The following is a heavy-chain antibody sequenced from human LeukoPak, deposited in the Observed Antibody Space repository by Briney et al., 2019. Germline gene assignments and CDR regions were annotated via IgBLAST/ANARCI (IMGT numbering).Heavy chain of an antibody. CDR3: ARAPLGISTIFSL. CDR2: INPNSGVT. CDR1: GYTFTGYY. Sequence: ASVKVSCKASGYTFTGYYMHWLRQAPGQGLEWMGWINPNSGVTNYAQNFQGRVTITRDTSAGTAYMELSSLRSEDTAVYYCARAPLGISTIFSLWGQGTLVTVSS. J-gene: IGHJ4*02. V-gene: IGHV1-2*02. D-gene: IGHD3-9*01.